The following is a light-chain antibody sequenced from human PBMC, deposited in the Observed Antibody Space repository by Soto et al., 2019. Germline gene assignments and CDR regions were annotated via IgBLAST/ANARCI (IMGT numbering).Light chain of an antibody. CDR1: QTVRNNY. J-gene: IGKJ4*01. CDR3: QQFSRYPLT. Sequence: GLRQSPGTLSLSKGERATLSCRASQTVRNNYLAWYQQKPGQAPRLLIYDASSRATGIPDRFSGGGSGTGFTLTISRLEPEDFAVYYCQQFSRYPLTFGGGTKVDIK. V-gene: IGKV3-20*01. CDR2: DAS.